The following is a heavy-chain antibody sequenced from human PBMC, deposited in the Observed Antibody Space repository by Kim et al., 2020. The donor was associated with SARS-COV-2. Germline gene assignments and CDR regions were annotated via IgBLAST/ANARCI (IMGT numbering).Heavy chain of an antibody. D-gene: IGHD1-7*01. J-gene: IGHJ3*02. CDR2: ISSSGSTI. CDR3: ARPQEGGTSALDI. V-gene: IGHV3-11*01. CDR1: GFTFSDYY. Sequence: GGSLRLSCAASGFTFSDYYMIWIRQAPGKGLEWVSYISSSGSTIYYADSVKGRFTISRDNSKNSLYLQMNSLRAEDTAVYYCARPQEGGTSALDIWGQGTMVTVSS.